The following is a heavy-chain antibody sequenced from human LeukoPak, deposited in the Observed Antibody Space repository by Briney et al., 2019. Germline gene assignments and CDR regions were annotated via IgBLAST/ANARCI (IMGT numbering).Heavy chain of an antibody. CDR3: ARSREGDYGVPFDY. CDR2: IYYSGST. D-gene: IGHD4-17*01. V-gene: IGHV4-30-4*01. Sequence: SETLSLTRTVSGGSISSGDYYWSWIRQPPGKGLEWIGYIYYSGSTYYNPSLKSRVTISVDTSKNQFSLKLSSVTAADTAVYYCARSREGDYGVPFDYWGQGTLVTVSS. J-gene: IGHJ4*02. CDR1: GGSISSGDYY.